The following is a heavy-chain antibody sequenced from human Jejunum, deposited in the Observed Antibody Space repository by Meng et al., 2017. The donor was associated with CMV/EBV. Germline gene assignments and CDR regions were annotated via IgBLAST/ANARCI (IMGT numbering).Heavy chain of an antibody. Sequence: GSISSGDYCWSWIRQSPGEGLELIGYIFYSGRTYYNPSFESRATISVDTSTNQFSLKLTSVTAADTAVYYCARDGSEMWTGYSGFNPWGQGVLVTVSS. CDR1: GSISSGDYC. V-gene: IGHV4-30-4*08. CDR2: IFYSGRT. CDR3: ARDGSEMWTGYSGFNP. D-gene: IGHD3/OR15-3a*01. J-gene: IGHJ5*02.